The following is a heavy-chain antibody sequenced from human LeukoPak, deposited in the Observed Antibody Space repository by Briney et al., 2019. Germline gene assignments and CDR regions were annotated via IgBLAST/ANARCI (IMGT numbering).Heavy chain of an antibody. CDR2: IYTSGST. Sequence: NPSETLSLTCTVSGGSISSGSYYWSWIRQPAGKGLEWIGRIYTSGSTNYNPSLKSRVTISVDTSKNQFSLKLSSVTAADTAVYYCATSGYYFNWFDPWGQGTLVTVSS. V-gene: IGHV4-61*02. CDR1: GGSISSGSYY. D-gene: IGHD3-22*01. CDR3: ATSGYYFNWFDP. J-gene: IGHJ5*02.